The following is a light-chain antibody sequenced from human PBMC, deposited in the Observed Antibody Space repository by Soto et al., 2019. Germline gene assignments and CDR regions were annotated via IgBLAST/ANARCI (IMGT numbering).Light chain of an antibody. J-gene: IGKJ5*01. CDR3: MQALQSLT. CDR2: FGS. V-gene: IGKV2-28*01. Sequence: IVMTQSALTLPVTPGEPASISCRSSQSLLYNNTYNYLDCYVQKPGQSPQLLIYFGSNRAPGVPDRLSGSGSGTDFKLKINRVEAEDVGTYYCMQALQSLTFGQGTRLEI. CDR1: QSLLYNNTYNY.